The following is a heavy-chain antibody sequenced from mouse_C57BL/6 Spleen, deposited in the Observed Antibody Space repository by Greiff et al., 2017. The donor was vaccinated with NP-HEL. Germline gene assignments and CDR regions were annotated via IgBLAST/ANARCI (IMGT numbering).Heavy chain of an antibody. J-gene: IGHJ1*03. Sequence: EVMLVESGGGLVQPGESLKLSCESNEYEFPSHDMSWVRKTPEKRLELVAAINSDGGSTYYPDTMERRFIISRDNTKKTLYLQMSSLRSEDTALYYCARQALGRSSYWYVDVWGTGTTVTVSS. CDR1: EYEFPSHD. CDR2: INSDGGST. CDR3: ARQALGRSSYWYVDV. V-gene: IGHV5-2*01. D-gene: IGHD4-1*01.